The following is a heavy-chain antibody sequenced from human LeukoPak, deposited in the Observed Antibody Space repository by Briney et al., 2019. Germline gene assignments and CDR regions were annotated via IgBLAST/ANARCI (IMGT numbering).Heavy chain of an antibody. V-gene: IGHV3-11*01. CDR1: GFTFSDYY. J-gene: IGHJ4*02. D-gene: IGHD4-17*01. Sequence: AGGSLRLSCAASGFTFSDYYMSWIRQAPGKGLEWISYIHSRGSTTYYADSVKGRFTISRDNAKNSLFLQMNSLRVEDTAVYYCARDYPLAYGVPGEASRDYWGQGTLVTVSS. CDR2: IHSRGSTT. CDR3: ARDYPLAYGVPGEASRDY.